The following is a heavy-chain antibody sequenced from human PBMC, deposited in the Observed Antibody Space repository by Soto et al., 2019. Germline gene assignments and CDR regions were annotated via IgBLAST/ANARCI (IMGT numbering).Heavy chain of an antibody. Sequence: SETLSLTCTVSGGSISSSSYYWGWIRQPPGKGLEWIGSIYYSGSTYYNPSLKSRVTISVDTSKNQFSLKLSSVTAADTSVYYCARLITIVVVPGYFDPWGQGTMVAVSS. V-gene: IGHV4-39*01. J-gene: IGHJ5*02. CDR1: GGSISSSSYY. CDR3: ARLITIVVVPGYFDP. D-gene: IGHD2-2*01. CDR2: IYYSGST.